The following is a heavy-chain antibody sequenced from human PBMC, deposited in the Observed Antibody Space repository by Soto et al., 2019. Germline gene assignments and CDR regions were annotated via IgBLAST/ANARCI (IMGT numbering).Heavy chain of an antibody. J-gene: IGHJ6*03. CDR2: INHSGST. Sequence: QVQLQQWGAGLLKPSETLSLTCAVYGGSFSGYYWSWIRQPPGKGLEWFGEINHSGSTNYNPSLKSRVTISVDTSKNQFSLKLSSVTAADTAVYYCARGLDDYIWGSYRYPNSYMDVWGKGTTVTVSS. CDR1: GGSFSGYY. D-gene: IGHD3-16*02. V-gene: IGHV4-34*01. CDR3: ARGLDDYIWGSYRYPNSYMDV.